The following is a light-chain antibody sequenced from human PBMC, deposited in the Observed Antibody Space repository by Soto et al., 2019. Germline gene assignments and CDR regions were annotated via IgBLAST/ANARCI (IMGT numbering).Light chain of an antibody. Sequence: DVQMTQSPSTLSASIGDRVTITCRASQSISSWLAWYQQKPGKAPKLLIYDASSLESGVPSRFSGSGSGTEFTLTISSLHPEDFATYYCQQSYSTPITFGQGTRLEI. CDR3: QQSYSTPIT. CDR1: QSISSW. J-gene: IGKJ5*01. V-gene: IGKV1-5*01. CDR2: DAS.